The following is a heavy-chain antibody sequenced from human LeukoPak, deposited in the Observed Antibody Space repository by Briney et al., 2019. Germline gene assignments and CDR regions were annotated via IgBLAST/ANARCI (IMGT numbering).Heavy chain of an antibody. Sequence: SVKVSCKASGYTFTSYSISWVRQAPGQGLEWMGWISAHNGNTIYAQKVKGRVTMTTDTSTSTAYMELRSLKSDDTAVYYCARASYCSGGSCYSDYWGQGTWSPSPQ. D-gene: IGHD2-15*01. CDR3: ARASYCSGGSCYSDY. J-gene: IGHJ4*02. CDR2: ISAHNGNT. CDR1: GYTFTSYS. V-gene: IGHV1-18*01.